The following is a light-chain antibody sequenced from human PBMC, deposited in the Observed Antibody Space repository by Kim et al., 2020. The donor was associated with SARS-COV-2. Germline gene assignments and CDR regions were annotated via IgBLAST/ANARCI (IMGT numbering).Light chain of an antibody. CDR3: QHFGISQLS. Sequence: LFPGERATLSGRASQSVSISHLAWYQQKAGQAPILLIYGASSRATGIPDRFSGSGSGTDFTLTISRLEPEDFAVYYCQHFGISQLSFGGGTKLEI. V-gene: IGKV3-20*01. CDR1: QSVSISH. CDR2: GAS. J-gene: IGKJ4*01.